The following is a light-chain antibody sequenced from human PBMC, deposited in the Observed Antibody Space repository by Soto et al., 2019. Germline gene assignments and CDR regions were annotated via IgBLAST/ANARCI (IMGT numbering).Light chain of an antibody. Sequence: QSVLTQAPSASGSPGQSVTISCAGTSNDVGRFNYVSWYQHHPGKAPKLIIYAVTKRPSGVPDRFSGSKSGNTAYLTVSGLQAEDEADYFCSSFVHGTSYVFGTGTKVTVL. CDR2: AVT. J-gene: IGLJ1*01. CDR1: SNDVGRFNY. CDR3: SSFVHGTSYV. V-gene: IGLV2-8*01.